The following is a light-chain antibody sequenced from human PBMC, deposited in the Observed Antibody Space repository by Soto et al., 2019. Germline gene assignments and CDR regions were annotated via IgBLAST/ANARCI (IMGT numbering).Light chain of an antibody. J-gene: IGLJ3*02. V-gene: IGLV1-40*01. CDR3: PAFELSLNASV. CDR2: GNR. Sequence: QAVLTQPPSVSGAPGQRVTLSCTGNTSNLGAGYDVHWYQQLPGAAPKLVIFGNRNRPSGVPERFSGSKSGTSASLAITGLQAEEEGGYYWPAFELSLNASVFGGGTKLTGL. CDR1: TSNLGAGYD.